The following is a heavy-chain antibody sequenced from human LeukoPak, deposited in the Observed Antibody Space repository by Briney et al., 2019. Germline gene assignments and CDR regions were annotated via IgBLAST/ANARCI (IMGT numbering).Heavy chain of an antibody. J-gene: IGHJ4*02. CDR1: GFSFSSYG. V-gene: IGHV3-33*06. CDR2: IWYDGSNK. Sequence: GRSLRLSCAASGFSFSSYGMHWVRQAPGKGLEWVAVIWYDGSNKYYADSVKGRFTISRDNSKNTLYLQMNSLRAEDTAVYYCAKDRYYYDSSGLFDYWGQGTLVTVSS. CDR3: AKDRYYYDSSGLFDY. D-gene: IGHD3-22*01.